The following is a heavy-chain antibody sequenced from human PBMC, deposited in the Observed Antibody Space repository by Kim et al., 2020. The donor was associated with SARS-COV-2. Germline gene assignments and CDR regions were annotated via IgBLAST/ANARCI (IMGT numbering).Heavy chain of an antibody. CDR3: ATNSPASDY. Sequence: SETLSLTCSVSGGSISPTTYYWGWVRQPPGKGLEWIGSVYYTGSTYYNPSLKSRVSISVDTSKNRFSLKLTSVTAADTAVYYCATNSPASDYWGQGTLVTVSS. D-gene: IGHD2-2*01. V-gene: IGHV4-39*07. CDR1: GGSISPTTYY. J-gene: IGHJ4*02. CDR2: VYYTGST.